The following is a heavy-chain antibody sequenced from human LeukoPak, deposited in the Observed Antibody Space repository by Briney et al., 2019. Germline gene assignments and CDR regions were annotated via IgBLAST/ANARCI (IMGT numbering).Heavy chain of an antibody. CDR2: ISYDGSNK. CDR3: ASGSPLVY. V-gene: IGHV3-30*03. D-gene: IGHD3-10*01. Sequence: SGRSLRLSCAASGFTFSSYGMHWVRQAPGKGLEWVAVISYDGSNKYYADSVKGRFTISGDNSKNTLYLQMNSLRAEDTAVYYCASGSPLVYWGQGTLVTVSS. J-gene: IGHJ4*02. CDR1: GFTFSSYG.